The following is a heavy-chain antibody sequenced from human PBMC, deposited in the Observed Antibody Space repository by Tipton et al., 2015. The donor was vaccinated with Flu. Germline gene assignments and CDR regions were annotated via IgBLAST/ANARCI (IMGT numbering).Heavy chain of an antibody. J-gene: IGHJ6*02. CDR1: GFTVNSNY. CDR3: ARDLWNDRRAYYYYGVDV. CDR2: IYYSGTT. Sequence: LRLSCAASGFTVNSNYVTWVRQAPGKGLEWIGSIYYSGTTYYNPSLKSRVTISIDPSNNQFSLDLTSLTAADTAVYFCARDLWNDRRAYYYYGVDVWGQGTTVTVSS. V-gene: IGHV4-39*07. D-gene: IGHD1-1*01.